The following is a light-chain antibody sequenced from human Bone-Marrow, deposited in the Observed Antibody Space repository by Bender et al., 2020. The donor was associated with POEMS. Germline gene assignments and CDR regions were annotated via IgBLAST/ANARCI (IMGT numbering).Light chain of an antibody. CDR3: SSYRSGDSHVV. V-gene: IGLV1-44*01. CDR1: NSNIGTNA. Sequence: QSVLTQPPSASGTPGQRVTISCSGSNSNIGTNAVNWYQQFPRTAPKLLIYSDNQRPSGVHDRFYAFKSGTSASLAISGLQSEDEADYYCSSYRSGDSHVVFGGGTKLTV. J-gene: IGLJ2*01. CDR2: SDN.